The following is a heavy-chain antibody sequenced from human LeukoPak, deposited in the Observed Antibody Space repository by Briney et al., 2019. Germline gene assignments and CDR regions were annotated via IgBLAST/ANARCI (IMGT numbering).Heavy chain of an antibody. CDR3: ATGAGCGY. D-gene: IGHD6-19*01. CDR2: IKQDGSER. V-gene: IGHV3-7*03. CDR1: GLPYSSYW. J-gene: IGHJ4*02. Sequence: PGGPLTLSCAPSGLPYSSYWMTWVRQAPGEGLEWVANIKQDGSERNYVDSLKGRFNISRDNAKNSLYLQMNTLRDEDTAVYYCATGAGCGYWGQGTLVTVSS.